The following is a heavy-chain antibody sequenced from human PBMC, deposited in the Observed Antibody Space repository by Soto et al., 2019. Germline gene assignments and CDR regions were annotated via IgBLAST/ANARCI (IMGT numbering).Heavy chain of an antibody. CDR1: GFTFSSYG. CDR3: AKKSATSGYSAFDI. J-gene: IGHJ3*02. Sequence: EVQLLESGGGVVQPGGSLRLSCAASGFTFSSYGFSWVRRAPGKGLEWVSTLSTSGGTYYADSVKGRFTISRDNSKSTLYLQMNSLRAEDTAVYYCAKKSATSGYSAFDIWGQGTMVTVSS. V-gene: IGHV3-23*01. CDR2: LSTSGGT. D-gene: IGHD3-22*01.